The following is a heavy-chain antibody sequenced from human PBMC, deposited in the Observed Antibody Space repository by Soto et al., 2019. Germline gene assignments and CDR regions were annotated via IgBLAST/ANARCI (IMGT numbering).Heavy chain of an antibody. CDR2: XXPXGXXX. CDR3: ARSQAGRPLDV. Sequence: VASVKVSCKASVYTFTNFFVHWVRQAPGQGLEWXGXXXPXGXXXTXXXXFQVRVTMTRDTSTSTVYMELSSLKFDDSAVYYCARSQAGRPLDVWGQGTTVTVSS. V-gene: IGHV1-46*01. D-gene: IGHD6-25*01. J-gene: IGHJ6*02. CDR1: VYTFTNFF.